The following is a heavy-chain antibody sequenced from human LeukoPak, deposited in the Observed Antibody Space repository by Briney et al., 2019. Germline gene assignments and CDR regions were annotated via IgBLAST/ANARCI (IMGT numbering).Heavy chain of an antibody. Sequence: ASVKVSCKTSGYTFTNYDITWVRQAPGQGLEWMGLISAYNGNTNYAQKLQGRVSMTTDTSTSTAYMELGSLRSDDPAVYYCATLGFRYSSRYFDSWGQGTLVTVSS. D-gene: IGHD6-13*01. CDR3: ATLGFRYSSRYFDS. V-gene: IGHV1-18*01. CDR1: GYTFTNYD. J-gene: IGHJ4*02. CDR2: ISAYNGNT.